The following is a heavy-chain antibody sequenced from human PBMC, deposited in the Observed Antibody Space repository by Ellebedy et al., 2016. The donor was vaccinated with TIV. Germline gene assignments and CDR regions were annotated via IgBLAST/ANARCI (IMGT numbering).Heavy chain of an antibody. Sequence: GESLKISCAASGFQFDRFGMHWVRQAPGKGLEWVTFIQYDGEKHYYEDSVKGRFTISKDFSTHTLYLQMDNLRPEDTAVYYCTRGANSAFESWGQGALVTVAA. CDR1: GFQFDRFG. D-gene: IGHD4-23*01. CDR3: TRGANSAFES. CDR2: IQYDGEKH. J-gene: IGHJ5*01. V-gene: IGHV3-30*02.